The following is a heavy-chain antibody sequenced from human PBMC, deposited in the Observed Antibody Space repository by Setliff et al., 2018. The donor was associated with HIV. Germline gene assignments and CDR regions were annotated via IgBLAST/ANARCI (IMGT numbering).Heavy chain of an antibody. V-gene: IGHV4-39*01. Sequence: PSETLSLTCIVSGGSISSGTYYWGWIRQPPGEGLEWVGSINYSGTTYYNPSLKSRVTISVDTSKNQFSLKLNSVTATDTAVYYCARHPEQWLAHFDYWGQGTLVTVSS. D-gene: IGHD6-19*01. CDR1: GGSISSGTYY. CDR3: ARHPEQWLAHFDY. CDR2: INYSGTT. J-gene: IGHJ4*02.